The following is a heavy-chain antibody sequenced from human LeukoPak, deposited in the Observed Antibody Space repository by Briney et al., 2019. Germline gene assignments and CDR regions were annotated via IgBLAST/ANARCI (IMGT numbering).Heavy chain of an antibody. V-gene: IGHV1-2*02. D-gene: IGHD3-22*01. CDR2: INPNSGGT. J-gene: IGHJ4*02. CDR3: ARSQGITMIVVVNYIDY. Sequence: ASVKVSCKASGYTFTGYYTHWVRQAPGQGLEWMGWINPNSGGTNYAQKFQGRVTMTRDTSISTAYMELSRLRSDDTAVYYCARSQGITMIVVVNYIDYWGQGTLVTVSS. CDR1: GYTFTGYY.